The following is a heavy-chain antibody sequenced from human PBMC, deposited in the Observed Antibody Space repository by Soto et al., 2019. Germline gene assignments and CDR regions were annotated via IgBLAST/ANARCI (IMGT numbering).Heavy chain of an antibody. J-gene: IGHJ6*02. CDR3: ARGGDGYIPYYYYGMDV. CDR2: IRSKAYGGTT. D-gene: IGHD5-12*01. V-gene: IGHV3-49*04. Sequence: GGSLRLSCTASGFTFGDYAMSWVRQAPGKGLEWVGFIRSKAYGGTTEYATSVKGRFTITRDDSKSIAYLQMNSLKTEDTAVYYCARGGDGYIPYYYYGMDVWGQGTTVTVSS. CDR1: GFTFGDYA.